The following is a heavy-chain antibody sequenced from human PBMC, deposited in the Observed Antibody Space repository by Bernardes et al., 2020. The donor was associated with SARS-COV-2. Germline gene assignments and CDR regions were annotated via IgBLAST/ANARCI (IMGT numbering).Heavy chain of an antibody. V-gene: IGHV3-23*01. J-gene: IGHJ4*02. CDR1: GFTFSSYA. CDR2: ISGSGGST. Sequence: GGSLRLSCAASGFTFSSYAMSWVRQAPGKGLEWVSAISGSGGSTYYADSVKGRFTISRDNSKNTLYLQMNSLRAEDTAVYYCAKDLSRTVTTYYFDYWGQGTLVTVSS. CDR3: AKDLSRTVTTYYFDY. D-gene: IGHD4-17*01.